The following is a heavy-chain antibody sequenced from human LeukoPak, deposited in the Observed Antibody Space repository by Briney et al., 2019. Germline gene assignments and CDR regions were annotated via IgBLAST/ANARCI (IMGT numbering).Heavy chain of an antibody. CDR1: GGSISSSSYY. V-gene: IGHV4-39*07. D-gene: IGHD6-19*01. CDR2: IYYSGST. Sequence: KPSETLSLTCTVSGGSISSSSYYWGWIRQPPGKGLEWIGSIYYSGSTYYNPSLKSRVTISVDTSKNQFSLKLSSVTAADTAVYYCARSAGHFDYWGQGTLVTVSS. CDR3: ARSAGHFDY. J-gene: IGHJ4*02.